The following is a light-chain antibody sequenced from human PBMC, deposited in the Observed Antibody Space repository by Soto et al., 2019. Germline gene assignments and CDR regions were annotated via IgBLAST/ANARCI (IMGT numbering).Light chain of an antibody. CDR1: SSDVGGYNY. CDR3: CSYAGSNLGV. CDR2: DVS. V-gene: IGLV2-11*01. Sequence: QSVLTQPRSVSGSPGQSVTISCTGTSSDVGGYNYVSWYQQHPGKAPKLMIYDVSKRPSGVPDRFSGSQSGNTASLTISGLQAEDEADYYCCSYAGSNLGVFGGGTKLTVL. J-gene: IGLJ2*01.